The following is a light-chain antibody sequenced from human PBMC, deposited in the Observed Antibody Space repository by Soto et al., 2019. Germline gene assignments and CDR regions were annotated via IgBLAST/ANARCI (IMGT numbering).Light chain of an antibody. Sequence: QSALTQPASVSGSPGQSITISCTGTSSDVGGYKYVSWYQQHPDKAPKLIIYDVTNRPSGISNRFSGSKSGNTASLTISGLQAEDEAEYYCSSYTSSSSYVFGTGTKLTVL. J-gene: IGLJ1*01. CDR3: SSYTSSSSYV. CDR1: SSDVGGYKY. CDR2: DVT. V-gene: IGLV2-14*01.